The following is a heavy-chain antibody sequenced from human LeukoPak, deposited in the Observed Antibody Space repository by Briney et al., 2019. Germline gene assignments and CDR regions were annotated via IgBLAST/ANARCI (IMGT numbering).Heavy chain of an antibody. J-gene: IGHJ5*02. CDR2: IYYSGST. Sequence: SETLSLTCAVYGESFSGYYWSWIRQPPGKGLEWIGSIYYSGSTYYNPSLKSRVTISVDTSKNQFSLKLSSVTAADTAVYYCAREEYGSGSYYNGPILLYWFDPWGQGTLVTVSS. CDR3: AREEYGSGSYYNGPILLYWFDP. V-gene: IGHV4-34*01. CDR1: GESFSGYY. D-gene: IGHD3-10*01.